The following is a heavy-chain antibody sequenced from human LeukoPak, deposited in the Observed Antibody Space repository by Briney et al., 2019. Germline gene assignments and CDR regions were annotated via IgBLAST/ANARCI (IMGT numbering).Heavy chain of an antibody. V-gene: IGHV4-30-2*01. CDR2: IYHSGST. CDR1: GGSISSGGYS. J-gene: IGHJ6*02. Sequence: SETRSLTCAVSGGSISSGGYSWSWIRQPPGKGLEWIGYIYHSGSTYYNPSLKSRVTISVDRSKNQFSLKLSSVTAADTAVYYCARTGVYYYGMDVWGQGTTVTVSS. CDR3: ARTGVYYYGMDV. D-gene: IGHD7-27*01.